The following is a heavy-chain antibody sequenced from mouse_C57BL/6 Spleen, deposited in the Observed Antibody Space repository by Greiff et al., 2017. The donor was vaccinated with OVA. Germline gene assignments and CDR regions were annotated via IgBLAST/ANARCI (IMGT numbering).Heavy chain of an antibody. V-gene: IGHV1-39*01. J-gene: IGHJ4*01. CDR2: INPNYGTT. Sequence: VQLKESGPELVKPGASVKISCKASGYSFTDYNMNWVKQSNGKSLEWIGVINPNYGTTSYNQKFKGKATLTVDQSSSTAYMQLNSLTSEDSAVYYSARSGRQLEAMDYWGQGTSVTVSS. CDR1: GYSFTDYN. CDR3: ARSGRQLEAMDY. D-gene: IGHD3-2*01.